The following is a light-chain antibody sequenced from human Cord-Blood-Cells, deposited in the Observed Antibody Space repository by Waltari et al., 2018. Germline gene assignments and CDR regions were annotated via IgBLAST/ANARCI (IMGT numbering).Light chain of an antibody. V-gene: IGKV3-20*01. CDR2: GAS. J-gene: IGKJ1*01. CDR3: QQYGSSPT. Sequence: EIVLTQSPGTLSLSPGERATLSCRASQRVSSSYLAWYQQKPGQAPRLLIYGASSRATGIPDRLSGSGSGTDFTLTISRLEPEDFAVYYCQQYGSSPTFGQGTKVEIK. CDR1: QRVSSSY.